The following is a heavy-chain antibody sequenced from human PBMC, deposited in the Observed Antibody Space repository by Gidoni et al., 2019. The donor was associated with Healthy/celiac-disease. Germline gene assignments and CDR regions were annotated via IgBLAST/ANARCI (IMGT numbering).Heavy chain of an antibody. J-gene: IGHJ5*02. CDR2: IIPIFGTA. Sequence: QVQLVQSGAEVKKPGSSVKVSCKASGGPFSSYAIRWGRQAPGQGLEWMGGIIPIFGTANYAQKFQGRVTITADKSTSTAYMELSSLRSEDTAVYYCASLREYSSSSYPRDYNWFDPWGQGTLVTVSS. V-gene: IGHV1-69*06. CDR3: ASLREYSSSSYPRDYNWFDP. CDR1: GGPFSSYA. D-gene: IGHD6-6*01.